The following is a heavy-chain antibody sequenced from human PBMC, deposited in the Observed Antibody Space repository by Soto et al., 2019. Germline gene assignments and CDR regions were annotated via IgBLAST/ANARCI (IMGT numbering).Heavy chain of an antibody. D-gene: IGHD6-19*01. V-gene: IGHV4-34*01. CDR1: GGSFSGYY. CDR3: ARDLQWLVRYCWFDP. CDR2: INHSGST. Sequence: QVQLQQWGAGLLKPSETLSLTCAVYGGSFSGYYWSWIRQPPGKGLEWIGEINHSGSTNYNPSLKSRFTISVDTSKNQFSLKLSSVTAADTAVYYCARDLQWLVRYCWFDPWGQGTLVTVSS. J-gene: IGHJ5*02.